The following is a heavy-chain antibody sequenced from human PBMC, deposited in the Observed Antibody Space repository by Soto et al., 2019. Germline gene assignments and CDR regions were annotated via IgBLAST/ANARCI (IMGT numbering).Heavy chain of an antibody. CDR3: ACSPSVVVVAAPQNWFDP. J-gene: IGHJ5*02. Sequence: SETLSLTCTVSGGSISSSSYYWGWIRQPPGKGLEWIGSIYYSGSTYYNPSLKSRVTISVDTSKNQFSLKLSSVTAADTAVYYCACSPSVVVVAAPQNWFDPWGQGTLVTVSS. V-gene: IGHV4-39*01. CDR1: GGSISSSSYY. CDR2: IYYSGST. D-gene: IGHD2-15*01.